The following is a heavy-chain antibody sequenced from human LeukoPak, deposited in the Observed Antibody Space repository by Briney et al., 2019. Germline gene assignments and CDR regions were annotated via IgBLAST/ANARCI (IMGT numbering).Heavy chain of an antibody. Sequence: SETLSPTCTVSGGSISSSSYYWGWIRQPPGKGLEWIGSIYYSGSTYYNPSLKSRVTISVDTSKNQFSLKLSSVTAADTAVYYCARSVGGGAFDYWGQGTLVTVSS. D-gene: IGHD3-16*01. CDR1: GGSISSSSYY. J-gene: IGHJ4*02. CDR2: IYYSGST. CDR3: ARSVGGGAFDY. V-gene: IGHV4-39*01.